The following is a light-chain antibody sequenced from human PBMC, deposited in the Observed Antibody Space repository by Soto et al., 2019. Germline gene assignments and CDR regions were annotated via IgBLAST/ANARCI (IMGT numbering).Light chain of an antibody. CDR3: TSWTTSTTMI. Sequence: QSALTQPASESGSPGQSITISCTGTRSDIGAYNFVSWYQQHPGEVPKLILYDVNVRPSGVSNRFSGSKSGNTASLTISGLQAEDEADYYCTSWTTSTTMIFGGGTKVTVL. CDR2: DVN. CDR1: RSDIGAYNF. V-gene: IGLV2-14*03. J-gene: IGLJ2*01.